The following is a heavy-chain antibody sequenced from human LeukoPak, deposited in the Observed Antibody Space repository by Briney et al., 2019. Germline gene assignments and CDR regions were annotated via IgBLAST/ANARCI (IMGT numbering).Heavy chain of an antibody. CDR1: GGSIGISSYY. D-gene: IGHD7-27*01. Sequence: SETLSLTCVVSGGSIGISSYYWSWIRQPPGKGLEWIGSIYYSGRTYDNPSLRSRLTISVDTSKNQFSLSLSSVTAADTAIYYCAREDWGPDRDVWGRGTLVTVSS. J-gene: IGHJ2*01. CDR3: AREDWGPDRDV. V-gene: IGHV4-39*07. CDR2: IYYSGRT.